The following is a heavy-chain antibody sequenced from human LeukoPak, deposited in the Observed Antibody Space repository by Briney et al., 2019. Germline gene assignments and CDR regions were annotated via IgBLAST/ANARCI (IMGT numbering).Heavy chain of an antibody. CDR3: ASQGVLRYFDWLPGWFDP. D-gene: IGHD3-9*01. CDR2: MYHSGST. CDR1: GYSISSGHY. J-gene: IGHJ5*02. V-gene: IGHV4-38-2*02. Sequence: SETLSLTCTVSGYSISSGHYWGWIRQPPGKGLEWIGSMYHSGSTYYNPPLKSRVTISVDTSKNQFSLKLSSVTAADTAVYYCASQGVLRYFDWLPGWFDPWGQGTLVTVSS.